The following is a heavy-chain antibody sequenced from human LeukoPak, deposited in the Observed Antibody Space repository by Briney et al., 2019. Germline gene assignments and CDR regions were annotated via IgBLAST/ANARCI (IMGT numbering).Heavy chain of an antibody. CDR2: IWYDGSNK. CDR3: ARGLLRFLEWSDSPYFDY. J-gene: IGHJ4*02. CDR1: GFTFSSYG. V-gene: IGHV3-33*01. Sequence: GGSLRLSRAASGFTFSSYGMHWVRQAPGKGLEWVAVIWYDGSNKYYADSVKGRFTISRDNSKNTLYLQMNSLRAEDTAVYYCARGLLRFLEWSDSPYFDYWGQGNLVTVSS. D-gene: IGHD3-3*01.